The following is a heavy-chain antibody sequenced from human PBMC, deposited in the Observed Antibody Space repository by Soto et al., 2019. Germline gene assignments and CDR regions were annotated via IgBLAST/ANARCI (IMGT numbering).Heavy chain of an antibody. CDR1: GGSISSGDYY. Sequence: QVQLQESGPGLVKPSQTLSLTCTVSGGSISSGDYYWSWIRQPPGKGLEWIGYIYYSGSTYYNPSLKSRVTISVDTSKNQFSLKLSSVTAADTAVYYCARGSPRDYYDSSEGHTSDYWGQGTLVTVSS. CDR3: ARGSPRDYYDSSEGHTSDY. V-gene: IGHV4-30-4*01. D-gene: IGHD3-22*01. CDR2: IYYSGST. J-gene: IGHJ4*02.